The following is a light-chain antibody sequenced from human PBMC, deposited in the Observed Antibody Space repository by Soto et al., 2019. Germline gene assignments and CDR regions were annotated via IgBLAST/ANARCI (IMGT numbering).Light chain of an antibody. V-gene: IGKV1-5*01. Sequence: DIQLTQSTSSLSASVGDRFIITCRASQTISIWLAWFQQRPGKAPQLLIYDASSLEGGVPSRFSGSGSGTEFTLTITSLQPGDFATYYCQQYDSYPWTFGQGTKVDIK. CDR1: QTISIW. CDR3: QQYDSYPWT. CDR2: DAS. J-gene: IGKJ1*01.